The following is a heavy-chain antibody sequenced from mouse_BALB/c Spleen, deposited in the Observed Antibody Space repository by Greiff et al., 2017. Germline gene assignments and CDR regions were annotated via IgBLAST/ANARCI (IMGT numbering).Heavy chain of an antibody. V-gene: IGHV5-17*02. D-gene: IGHD2-4*01. Sequence: EVQVVESGGGLVQPGGSRKLSCAASGFTFSSFGMHWVRQAPEKGLEWVAYISSGSSTIYYADTVKGRFTISRDNPKNTLFLQMTSLRSEDTAMYYCARSMITGDYAMDYWGQGTSVTVSS. CDR1: GFTFSSFG. CDR3: ARSMITGDYAMDY. CDR2: ISSGSSTI. J-gene: IGHJ4*01.